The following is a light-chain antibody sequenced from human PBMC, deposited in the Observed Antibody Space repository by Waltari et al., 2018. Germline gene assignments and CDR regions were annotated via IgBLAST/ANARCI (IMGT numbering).Light chain of an antibody. CDR3: CSYAGGNTYV. V-gene: IGLV2-11*01. Sequence: QSALTQPRSVSGSPGQSVTISCTGTSSNVCGSKYLLWYHHRPGKAPKLMIYNVNNRPSGVPDRFSGSKSANTASLTISGLQAEDEADYYCCSYAGGNTYVFGTGTKVTVL. J-gene: IGLJ1*01. CDR1: SSNVCGSKY. CDR2: NVN.